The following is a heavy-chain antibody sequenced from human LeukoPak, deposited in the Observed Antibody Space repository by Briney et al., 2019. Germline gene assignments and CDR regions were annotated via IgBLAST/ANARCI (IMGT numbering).Heavy chain of an antibody. V-gene: IGHV3-30*14. CDR3: ARDRDYYDSSGYYAHYLDY. D-gene: IGHD3-22*01. Sequence: GGSLRLSCAASGFTFRNYAFHWVRQAPGKGLEWVAVISYDEKNKYYADSVRGRFTISRDNSKNTLYLQMNSLRAEDTAVYYCARDRDYYDSSGYYAHYLDYWGQGTLVTVSS. CDR1: GFTFRNYA. CDR2: ISYDEKNK. J-gene: IGHJ4*02.